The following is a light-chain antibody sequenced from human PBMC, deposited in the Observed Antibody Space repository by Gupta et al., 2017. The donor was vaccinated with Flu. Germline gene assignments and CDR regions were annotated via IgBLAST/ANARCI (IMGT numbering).Light chain of an antibody. V-gene: IGLV2-11*01. CDR3: CSYAASITYVT. CDR2: DVT. Sequence: ALPQPPSVSGSPGRSVPISCTGPSIVVGGSNYVSWYQQPPVKAPKVLTYDVTKRPSGGPDRFSGSNSGNTASLTISGLQAEDEADYYCCSYAASITYVTFGGGTKLTVL. CDR1: SIVVGGSNY. J-gene: IGLJ2*01.